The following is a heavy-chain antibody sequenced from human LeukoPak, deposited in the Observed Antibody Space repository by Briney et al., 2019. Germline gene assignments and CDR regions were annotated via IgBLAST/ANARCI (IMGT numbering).Heavy chain of an antibody. Sequence: GGSLRLSCSGSGFTFNSFSMHWVRQAPGKGLEWVAVLLYDGSTQYYADSVKGRFTISSDTSKNTLYLQMSSLRAEDTAVYYCAREGQKWSSHNYYYMDVWGKGTTVTVSS. J-gene: IGHJ6*03. V-gene: IGHV3-30*04. CDR3: AREGQKWSSHNYYYMDV. CDR1: GFTFNSFS. D-gene: IGHD2-15*01. CDR2: LLYDGSTQ.